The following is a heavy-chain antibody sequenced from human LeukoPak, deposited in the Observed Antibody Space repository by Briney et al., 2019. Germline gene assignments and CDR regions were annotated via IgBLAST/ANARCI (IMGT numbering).Heavy chain of an antibody. Sequence: GGSLRLSCAASGFTFSSYSMNWVRQAPGKGLEWVSSISSSSSYIYYADSVKGRFTISRDNSKNTLYLQMNSLRVEDTAVYYCAKGTLGKCSGGSCYPLDYWGQGTLVTVSS. D-gene: IGHD2-15*01. CDR3: AKGTLGKCSGGSCYPLDY. CDR2: ISSSSSYI. V-gene: IGHV3-21*04. CDR1: GFTFSSYS. J-gene: IGHJ4*02.